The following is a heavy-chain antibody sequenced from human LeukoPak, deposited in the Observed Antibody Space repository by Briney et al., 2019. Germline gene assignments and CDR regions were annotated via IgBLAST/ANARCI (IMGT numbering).Heavy chain of an antibody. V-gene: IGHV3-23*01. CDR3: AKDDSYDSSGGIDY. CDR1: GFTFSSYA. CDR2: ISGSGGST. D-gene: IGHD3-22*01. J-gene: IGHJ4*02. Sequence: GGSLRLSCAASGFTFSSYAMSWVRQAPGKGLEWVSAISGSGGSTYYADSVKGRFTISRDNSKNTLYLQMNSLRAEDTALYYCAKDDSYDSSGGIDYWGQGTLVTVSS.